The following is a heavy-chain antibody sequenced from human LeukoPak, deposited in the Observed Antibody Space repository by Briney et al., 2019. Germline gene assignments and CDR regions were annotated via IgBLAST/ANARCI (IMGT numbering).Heavy chain of an antibody. CDR2: INPSGGST. CDR3: ARDPELMADRFGFDP. V-gene: IGHV1-46*01. J-gene: IGHJ5*02. Sequence: GASVKVSCKASGGTFSSYAISWVRQAPGQGLEWMGIINPSGGSTSYAQKFQGRVTMTRDTSTSTVYMELSSLRSEDTAVYYCARDPELMADRFGFDPWGQGTLVTVSS. CDR1: GGTFSSYA. D-gene: IGHD3-10*01.